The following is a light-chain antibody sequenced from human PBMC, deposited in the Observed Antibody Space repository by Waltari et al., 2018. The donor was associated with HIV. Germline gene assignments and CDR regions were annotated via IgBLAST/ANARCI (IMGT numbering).Light chain of an antibody. Sequence: DIQMTQSPSSVSASVGDRVTITCRASQGISSWLAWYQQKPGKAPRLLLSAPSSLQSGVPSRFIGSGSGTDFTLTISSLQPEDFATYYCQRGNSFLPLNFGGGTKVEIK. CDR2: APS. CDR3: QRGNSFLPLN. V-gene: IGKV1-12*01. J-gene: IGKJ4*01. CDR1: QGISSW.